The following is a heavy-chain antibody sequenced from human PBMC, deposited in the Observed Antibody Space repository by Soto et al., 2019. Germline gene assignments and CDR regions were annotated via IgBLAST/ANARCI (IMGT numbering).Heavy chain of an antibody. CDR3: ARGSTWQGRDWFDP. CDR1: GDSVSNSGYY. CDR2: VSFSGSK. Sequence: QLLLQESGPGLVKPSETLSLTCTVSGDSVSNSGYYWGWIRQSPGKRLEWIGSVSFSGSKYYNPSLRSRVTFSLDTSKTLSSLKLMSVTAADTAVYYCARGSTWQGRDWFDPWGQGTLVTVSS. D-gene: IGHD6-13*01. J-gene: IGHJ5*02. V-gene: IGHV4-39*01.